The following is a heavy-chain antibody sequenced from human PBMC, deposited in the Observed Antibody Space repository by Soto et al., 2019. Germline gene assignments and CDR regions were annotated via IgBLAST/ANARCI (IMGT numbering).Heavy chain of an antibody. V-gene: IGHV4-34*01. J-gene: IGHJ4*02. Sequence: QVQLQQWGAGLLKPSETLSLTCAVYGGSFSGYYWSWIRQPPGKGLEWIGEINHSGSTNYNPSLKSRVTISVDTSKNQFSLKLSSVTAADTAVYYCARLFGVVERKLDYWGQGTLVXVSS. CDR3: ARLFGVVERKLDY. CDR2: INHSGST. D-gene: IGHD1-1*01. CDR1: GGSFSGYY.